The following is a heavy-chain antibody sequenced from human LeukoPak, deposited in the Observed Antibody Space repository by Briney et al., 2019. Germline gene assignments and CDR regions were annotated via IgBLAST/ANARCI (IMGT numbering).Heavy chain of an antibody. CDR2: ISNDGSYI. CDR3: ARERASCYFDY. D-gene: IGHD2-2*01. CDR1: GFTFSIYT. V-gene: IGHV3-30*04. J-gene: IGHJ4*02. Sequence: GGSLRLSCADSGFTFSIYTMHWFRQAPGSGLEWVAVISNDGSYINYIDSVRGRFTIPRDNSRSTLYLQMDSLRAEDTAVYFCARERASCYFDYWGQGTLVTVSS.